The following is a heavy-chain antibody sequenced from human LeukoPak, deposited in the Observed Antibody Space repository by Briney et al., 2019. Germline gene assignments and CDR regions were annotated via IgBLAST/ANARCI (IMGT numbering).Heavy chain of an antibody. V-gene: IGHV4-59*01. CDR2: IYYSGST. CDR1: GGSISSYY. Sequence: SETLSLTCTVSGGSISSYYWSWIRQPPGKGLEWIGYIYYSGSTNYNPSLKSRVTISVDTSKNQFSLKLSSVTAADTAVYYCATSSSSYDRNIYYYYYMDVWGKGTTVTVSS. D-gene: IGHD5-12*01. CDR3: ATSSSSYDRNIYYYYYMDV. J-gene: IGHJ6*03.